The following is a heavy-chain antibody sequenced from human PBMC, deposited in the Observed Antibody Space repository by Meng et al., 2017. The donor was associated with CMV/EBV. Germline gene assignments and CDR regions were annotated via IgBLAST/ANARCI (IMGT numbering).Heavy chain of an antibody. CDR3: ARGRVSDCSSTSCYRGAHYYYYGIDV. V-gene: IGHV1-8*01. Sequence: ASVKVSCKASGYTFTSYDINWVRQATGQGLEWMGWMNPNSGNTGYAQKFQGRVTMTRNTSISTAYMELSSLRSEDTAVYYCARGRVSDCSSTSCYRGAHYYYYGIDVWGQGTTVTVSS. D-gene: IGHD2-2*01. CDR2: MNPNSGNT. CDR1: GYTFTSYD. J-gene: IGHJ6*02.